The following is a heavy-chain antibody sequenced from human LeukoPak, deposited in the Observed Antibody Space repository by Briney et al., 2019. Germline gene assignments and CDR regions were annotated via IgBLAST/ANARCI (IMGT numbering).Heavy chain of an antibody. CDR1: GFTFSGSA. V-gene: IGHV3-73*01. CDR3: SVLVRDNFKDY. CDR2: IRSKTNSYAT. Sequence: GGSLRLSCAASGFTFSGSAMHWVRQASGKGLEWVGRIRSKTNSYATAYAASVKGRFTISRDDSKNTAYLQMNSLRTEDTAVYYCSVLVRDNFKDYWGQGTLVTVSS. J-gene: IGHJ4*02. D-gene: IGHD1-26*01.